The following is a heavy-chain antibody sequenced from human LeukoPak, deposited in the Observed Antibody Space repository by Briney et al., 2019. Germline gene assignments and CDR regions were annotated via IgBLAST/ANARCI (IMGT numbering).Heavy chain of an antibody. CDR3: ARDSDTTGYSWFDP. D-gene: IGHD3-9*01. CDR2: IYNSGST. CDR1: GGSISTYY. J-gene: IGHJ5*02. V-gene: IGHV4-59*01. Sequence: SETPSLTCTVSGGSISTYYWSWIRQPPGKGLEWIGYIYNSGSTNYNPSLKSRVTISVDTSKNQSSLKLSSVTAADTAVYYCARDSDTTGYSWFDPWGQGTLVTVSS.